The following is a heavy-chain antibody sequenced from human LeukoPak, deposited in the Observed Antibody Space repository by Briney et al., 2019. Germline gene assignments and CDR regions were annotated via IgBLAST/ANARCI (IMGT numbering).Heavy chain of an antibody. CDR2: ISVYNGNT. J-gene: IGHJ5*02. CDR1: GYIFTSYG. CDR3: ARDINGYYYDSHGYYPTDL. V-gene: IGHV1-18*01. Sequence: ASVKVSCKASGYIFTSYGISWVRQALGQGLEWMGWISVYNGNTNYPQRLQGRVTMTTDTPTTTAYMELRSLRSDDTAVYYCARDINGYYYDSHGYYPTDLWGQGTLVTVSS. D-gene: IGHD3-22*01.